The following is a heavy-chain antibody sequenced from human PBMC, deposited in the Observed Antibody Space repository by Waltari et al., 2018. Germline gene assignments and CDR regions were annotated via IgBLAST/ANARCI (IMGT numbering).Heavy chain of an antibody. J-gene: IGHJ6*03. CDR2: INHSGST. CDR3: ARQDIVVVPAAMPRSYYMDV. D-gene: IGHD2-2*01. V-gene: IGHV4-34*01. CDR1: GGSFSGYY. Sequence: QVQLQQWGAGLLKPSETLSLTCAVYGGSFSGYYWSWIRQPPGKGLEWIGEINHSGSTNYHPSLKSRVTISVDASKNQFSLKLSSVTAADTAVYYCARQDIVVVPAAMPRSYYMDVWGKGTTVTVSS.